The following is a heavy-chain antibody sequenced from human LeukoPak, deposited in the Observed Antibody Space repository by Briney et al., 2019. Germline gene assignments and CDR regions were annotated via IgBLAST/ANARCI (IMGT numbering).Heavy chain of an antibody. CDR1: GGSISSYY. CDR2: IYYSGST. V-gene: IGHV4-59*01. D-gene: IGHD5-24*01. CDR3: ARDGYNEFYFDY. Sequence: PSETLSLTCTVSGGSISSYYWSWIRQPPGKGLEWIGYIYYSGSTNYNPSLTSRVTISVDTSKNQFSLKLSSVTAADTAVYYCARDGYNEFYFDYWGQGTLVTVSS. J-gene: IGHJ4*02.